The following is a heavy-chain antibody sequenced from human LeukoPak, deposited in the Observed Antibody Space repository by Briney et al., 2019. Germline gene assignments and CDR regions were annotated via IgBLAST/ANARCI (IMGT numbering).Heavy chain of an antibody. J-gene: IGHJ4*02. CDR1: GYTFTSYY. Sequence: ASVKVSCKASGYTFTSYYMHWVRQATGQGLEWMGWMNPNSGNTGYAQKFQGRVTMTRNTSISTAYMELSSLRSEDTAVYYCARTYPGYSYGDYWGQGTLVTVSS. CDR2: MNPNSGNT. D-gene: IGHD5-18*01. V-gene: IGHV1-8*02. CDR3: ARTYPGYSYGDY.